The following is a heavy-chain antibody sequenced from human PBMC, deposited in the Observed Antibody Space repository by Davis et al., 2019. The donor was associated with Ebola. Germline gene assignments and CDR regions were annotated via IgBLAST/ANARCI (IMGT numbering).Heavy chain of an antibody. CDR1: GYTFTYRY. V-gene: IGHV1-45*02. CDR3: ARGFLEWLRIGADAFDI. Sequence: AASVKVSCKASGYTFTYRYLHWVRQAPGQALEWMGWITPFNGNTNYAQKFQDRVTITRDRSMSTAYMELSSLRSEDTAVYYCARGFLEWLRIGADAFDIWGQGTMVTVSS. J-gene: IGHJ3*02. D-gene: IGHD3-3*01. CDR2: ITPFNGNT.